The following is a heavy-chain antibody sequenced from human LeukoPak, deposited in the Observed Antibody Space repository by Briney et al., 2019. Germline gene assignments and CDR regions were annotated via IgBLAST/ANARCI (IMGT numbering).Heavy chain of an antibody. CDR2: IWYDGSNK. Sequence: EGSLRLSCAASGFTFSSYGMHWVRQAPGKGLEWVAVIWYDGSNKYYADSVKGRFTIPRDNSKNTLYLQMNSLRAEDTAVYYCARGEGELDPWGQGTLVTVSS. D-gene: IGHD3-16*01. J-gene: IGHJ5*02. CDR1: GFTFSSYG. CDR3: ARGEGELDP. V-gene: IGHV3-33*01.